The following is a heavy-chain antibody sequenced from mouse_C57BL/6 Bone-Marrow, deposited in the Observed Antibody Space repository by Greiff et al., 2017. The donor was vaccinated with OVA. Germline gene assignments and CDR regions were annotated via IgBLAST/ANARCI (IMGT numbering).Heavy chain of an antibody. CDR1: GYTFTSYW. CDR2: IDPSDSYT. J-gene: IGHJ4*01. V-gene: IGHV1-50*01. CDR3: ASSSYSLYAMDY. Sequence: QVQLQQPGAELVKPGASVKLSCKASGYTFTSYWMQWVKQRPGQGLEWIGEIDPSDSYTNYNQKFKGKATLTVDTSSSTAYMQLSSLTSEDSAVYYCASSSYSLYAMDYWGQGTSVTVSS. D-gene: IGHD2-12*01.